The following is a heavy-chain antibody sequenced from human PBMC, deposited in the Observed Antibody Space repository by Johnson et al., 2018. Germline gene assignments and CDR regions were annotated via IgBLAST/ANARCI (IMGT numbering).Heavy chain of an antibody. CDR1: GFTFSSYA. D-gene: IGHD4-23*01. J-gene: IGHJ2*01. CDR3: AKDGPFKVVTSPYWYFDV. V-gene: IGHV3-23*04. CDR2: ISGSGGAT. Sequence: EVQLVESGGGLVQPGGSXRLSCAASGFTFSSYAMSWVRQAPGKGLEWVSVISGSGGATYYADSVKGLFTTSRDKSKNTLYPQMNSLKAEDTAVYYCAKDGPFKVVTSPYWYFDVWGRGTLVTVSS.